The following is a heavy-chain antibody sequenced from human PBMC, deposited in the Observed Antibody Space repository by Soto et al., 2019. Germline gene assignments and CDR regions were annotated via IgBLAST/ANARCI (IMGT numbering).Heavy chain of an antibody. CDR3: ARGSDAYYYDSSGYYLDY. J-gene: IGHJ4*02. D-gene: IGHD3-22*01. V-gene: IGHV1-2*02. CDR1: GYTFTGYY. CDR2: INPNSGGT. Sequence: QVQLVQSGAEVKKPGASVKVSCKASGYTFTGYYMHWVRQAPGQGLEWMGWINPNSGGTNYAQKFQDRVTMTRDTSISTAYMELSRLRSDDTAVYYCARGSDAYYYDSSGYYLDYWGQGTLVTVSS.